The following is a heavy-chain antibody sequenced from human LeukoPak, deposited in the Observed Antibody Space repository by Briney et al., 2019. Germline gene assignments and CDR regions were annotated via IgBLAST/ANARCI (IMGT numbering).Heavy chain of an antibody. V-gene: IGHV3-33*01. CDR3: APLSAGRAFDI. D-gene: IGHD2-15*01. Sequence: PGGSLRLSCAASGFTFSSYGMHWVRQAPGKGLEWVAVIWYDGSNKYYADSVKGRFTISRDNSKNTLYLQMNSLRAEDTAVYYCAPLSAGRAFDIWGQGTMVTVSS. J-gene: IGHJ3*02. CDR2: IWYDGSNK. CDR1: GFTFSSYG.